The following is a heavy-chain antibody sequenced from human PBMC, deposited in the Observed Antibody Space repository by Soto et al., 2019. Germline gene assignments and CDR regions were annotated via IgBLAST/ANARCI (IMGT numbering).Heavy chain of an antibody. D-gene: IGHD2-2*01. CDR2: INHSGST. J-gene: IGHJ5*01. V-gene: IGHV4-34*01. Sequence: QVQLQQWGAGLLKPSETLSLTCAVYGGTFSGYYWTWIRQPPGKALEWIGEINHSGSTKYTPSLKSRVAIPADTSKNQISLKLTSVTAADTALYYCARRYCTSTSCLAGFDSWGRGNLVIVSS. CDR1: GGTFSGYY. CDR3: ARRYCTSTSCLAGFDS.